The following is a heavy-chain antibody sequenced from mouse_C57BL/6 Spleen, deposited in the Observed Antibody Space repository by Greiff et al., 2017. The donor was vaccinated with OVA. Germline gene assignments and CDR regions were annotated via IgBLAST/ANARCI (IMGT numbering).Heavy chain of an antibody. V-gene: IGHV5-17*01. CDR2: ISSGSSTI. CDR3: ARYGNYVRYFDV. CDR1: GFTFSDYG. D-gene: IGHD2-1*01. J-gene: IGHJ1*03. Sequence: EVHLVESGGGLVKPGGSLKLSCAASGFTFSDYGMHWVRQAPEKGLEWVAYISSGSSTIYYADTVKGRFTISRDNAKNTLFLQMTSLRSEDTAMYYCARYGNYVRYFDVWGTGTTVTVSS.